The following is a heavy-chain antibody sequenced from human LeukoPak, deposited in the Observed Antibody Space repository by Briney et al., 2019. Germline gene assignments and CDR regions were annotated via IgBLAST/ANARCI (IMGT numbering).Heavy chain of an antibody. CDR3: AQGLEWSNYAFDI. V-gene: IGHV3-23*01. J-gene: IGHJ3*02. Sequence: GGSLRLSCAASGFTFSSYAMSWVRQAPGKGLEWVSAISGSGGSTYYADSVKGRFTISRDNSKNTLYLQMNSLRAEDTAVYYCAQGLEWSNYAFDIWGQGTMVTVSP. D-gene: IGHD2-8*01. CDR2: ISGSGGST. CDR1: GFTFSSYA.